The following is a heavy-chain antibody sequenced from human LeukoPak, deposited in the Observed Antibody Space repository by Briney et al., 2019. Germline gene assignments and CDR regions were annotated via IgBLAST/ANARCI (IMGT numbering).Heavy chain of an antibody. D-gene: IGHD6-19*01. CDR1: GFTFDDYT. CDR3: AKCSGWYGYYYYGMDV. CDR2: ISWDGGST. Sequence: GGSLRLSCAASGFTFDDYTMHWVRQAPGKGLEWVSLISWDGGSTYYADSVKGRFTISRDNSKNTLYLQMNSLRAEDTAVYYCAKCSGWYGYYYYGMDVWGQGTTVTVSS. J-gene: IGHJ6*02. V-gene: IGHV3-43*01.